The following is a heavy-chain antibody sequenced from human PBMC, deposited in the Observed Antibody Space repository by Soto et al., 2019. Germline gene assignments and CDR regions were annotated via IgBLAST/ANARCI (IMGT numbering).Heavy chain of an antibody. CDR1: GYTVTNYY. CDR2: INPSGGST. J-gene: IGHJ6*02. Sequence: ASVKVSCKASGYTVTNYYMHWVRQAPGQGLEWMGIINPSGGSTSYAQKFRGRVTMTSDTYTNTVYMELSSLRFEDTAVYYCARDNEGIVSGSPFYSYCDGMDVWGQGTTVTVSS. V-gene: IGHV1-46*01. CDR3: ARDNEGIVSGSPFYSYCDGMDV. D-gene: IGHD3-10*01.